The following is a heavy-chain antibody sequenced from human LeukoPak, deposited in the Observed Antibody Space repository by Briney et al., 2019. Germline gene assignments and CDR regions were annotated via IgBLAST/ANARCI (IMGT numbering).Heavy chain of an antibody. CDR3: ARQNWQLYYDFWSGYFIDWFDP. J-gene: IGHJ5*02. D-gene: IGHD3-3*01. Sequence: SETLSLTCTVSGDSISSSSYYWGWIRQPPGKGLEWIGSMSYSGSTYYNSSLKSRVTISVDTSKNQFSLRLTSVTAADTAVYYCARQNWQLYYDFWSGYFIDWFDPWGQGTLVTVSS. CDR2: MSYSGST. CDR1: GDSISSSSYY. V-gene: IGHV4-39*01.